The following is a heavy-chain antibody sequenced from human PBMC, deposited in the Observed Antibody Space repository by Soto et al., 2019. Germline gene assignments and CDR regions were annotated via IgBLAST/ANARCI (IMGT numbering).Heavy chain of an antibody. CDR2: IYYSGTT. D-gene: IGHD5-12*01. CDR3: ARDESATDAFDI. V-gene: IGHV4-31*03. CDR1: GGSISSGGYY. J-gene: IGHJ3*02. Sequence: QVQLQESGPGLVKPSQTPSLTCTVSGGSISSGGYYWSWIRQNPGKGLEWIGYIYYSGTTNYNPSLKSRLTISVDTSKNQFSLKLNSMTAADTAVYYCARDESATDAFDIWGQGTMVTVSS.